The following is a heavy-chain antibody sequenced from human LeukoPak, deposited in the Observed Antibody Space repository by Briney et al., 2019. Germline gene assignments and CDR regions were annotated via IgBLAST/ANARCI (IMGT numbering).Heavy chain of an antibody. CDR3: ARQRYCSGGSCLITLDY. Sequence: ASVKVSCKASGGTFSTYVISWVRQAPGQGLEWMGGIIPIFGTANYAQKFQGRVTITTDESTSTAYMELSSLRSEDTAMYYCARQRYCSGGSCLITLDYWGQGTLVTVSS. CDR2: IIPIFGTA. J-gene: IGHJ4*02. CDR1: GGTFSTYV. V-gene: IGHV1-69*05. D-gene: IGHD2-15*01.